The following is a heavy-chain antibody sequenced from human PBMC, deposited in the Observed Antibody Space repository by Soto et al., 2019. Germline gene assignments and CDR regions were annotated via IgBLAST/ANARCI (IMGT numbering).Heavy chain of an antibody. CDR2: ISHDGSNR. CDR3: AKDSRQSGMTSPHDS. V-gene: IGHV3-30*18. D-gene: IGHD1-1*01. J-gene: IGHJ5*01. Sequence: QMQLVESGGGVVQPGRALRLSCAASDFSFSNYGFHWVRQAPGKGLEWVGVISHDGSNRYYADSVRGRFTISRDNSQNTLYLQLNSLRVEDSAIYSCAKDSRQSGMTSPHDSWGQGALVTVSS. CDR1: DFSFSNYG.